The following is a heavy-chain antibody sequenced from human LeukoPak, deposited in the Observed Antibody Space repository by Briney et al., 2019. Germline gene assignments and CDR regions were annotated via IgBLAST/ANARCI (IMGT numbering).Heavy chain of an antibody. J-gene: IGHJ5*02. D-gene: IGHD2-15*01. CDR1: GYTFTNYG. V-gene: IGHV1-18*01. CDR3: VRDYFCSGGTCDDCFDP. CDR2: ISTYDHDT. Sequence: VASVKVSCKASGYTFTNYGISWVRQAPGQGLEWMAWISTYDHDTNFAQKFRGRVTMTTDTSTSTAYMELRSLGSDDTAVYYCVRDYFCSGGTCDDCFDPWGQGTLVTVSS.